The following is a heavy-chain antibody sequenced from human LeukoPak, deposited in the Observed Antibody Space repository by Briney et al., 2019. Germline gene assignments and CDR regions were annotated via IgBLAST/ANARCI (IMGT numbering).Heavy chain of an antibody. CDR2: IRGSGGNT. CDR1: GLTFSRYG. CDR3: AKVAEVGAAGYYYYMDV. J-gene: IGHJ6*03. V-gene: IGHV3-23*01. D-gene: IGHD2-15*01. Sequence: GGSLRLSCEASGLTFSRYGMSWVRQAPGKGLEWVSAIRGSGGNTYYADSVKGRFIISGDSSKNTLYLQMNGLRAEDTAVYYCAKVAEVGAAGYYYYMDVWGKGTTVTIPS.